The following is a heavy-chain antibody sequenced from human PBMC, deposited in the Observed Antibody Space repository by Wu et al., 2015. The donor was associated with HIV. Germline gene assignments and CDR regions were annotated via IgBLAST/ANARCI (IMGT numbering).Heavy chain of an antibody. D-gene: IGHD2-15*01. V-gene: IGHV1-2*02. CDR2: INPKRGDT. Sequence: QVQLVQSGAEVKKPGASVKVSCKASGYSFTGQYIHWVRQAPGQGLEWMGWINPKRGDTRYAQKFQDRVTMTRDTSISTVHMELISLRSDDAAVYYCARDELFRVDDAFDMWGQGTLLTVSS. CDR3: ARDELFRVDDAFDM. J-gene: IGHJ3*02. CDR1: GYSFTGQY.